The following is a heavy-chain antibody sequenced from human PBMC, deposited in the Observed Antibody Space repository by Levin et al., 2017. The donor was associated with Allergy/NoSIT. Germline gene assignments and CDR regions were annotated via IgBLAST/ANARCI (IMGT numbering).Heavy chain of an antibody. Sequence: GESLKISCAVSGFTFTDYGMSWVRQAPGKGLEWVSSISWNGYTVGYADSVKGRFTISRDDANYSLHLQMNSLRAEDTAFYFCARETLPVSPSSYFGLDVWGQGTTVTVSS. D-gene: IGHD2-2*01. J-gene: IGHJ6*02. CDR3: ARETLPVSPSSYFGLDV. CDR2: ISWNGYTV. V-gene: IGHV3-20*04. CDR1: GFTFTDYG.